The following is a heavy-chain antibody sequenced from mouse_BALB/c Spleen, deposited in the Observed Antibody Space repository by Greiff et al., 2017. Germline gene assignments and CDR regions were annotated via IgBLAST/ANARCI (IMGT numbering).Heavy chain of an antibody. CDR2: ISNGSSTI. V-gene: IGHV5-17*02. Sequence: EVQGVESGGGLVQPGGSRKLSCAASGFTFSSFGMHWVRQAPEKGLEWVAYISNGSSTIYYADTVKGRFTISRDNPKNNLFLQMTSLRSEDTAMYYCARRGNYVPYYFDYWGQGTTLTVSA. D-gene: IGHD2-1*01. J-gene: IGHJ2*01. CDR1: GFTFSSFG. CDR3: ARRGNYVPYYFDY.